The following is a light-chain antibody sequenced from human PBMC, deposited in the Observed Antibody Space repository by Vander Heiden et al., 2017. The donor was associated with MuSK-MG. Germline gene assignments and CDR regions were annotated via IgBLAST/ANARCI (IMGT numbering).Light chain of an antibody. CDR2: GKT. CDR1: RSNIGAGYV. V-gene: IGLV1-40*01. J-gene: IGLJ3*02. CDR3: HAYDSSVSGPV. Sequence: QSLLTHPPSVSGAPGQSVTISCTWTRSNIGAGYVFDWYLQVPGRAPRLLIHGKTDRPSGVPQRFSGSRSGNSASLAIAGLQAEDDGEYYCHAYDSSVSGPVFGGGTKLTVL.